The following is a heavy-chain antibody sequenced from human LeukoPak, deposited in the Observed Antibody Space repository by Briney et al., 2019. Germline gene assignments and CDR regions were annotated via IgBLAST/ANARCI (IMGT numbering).Heavy chain of an antibody. Sequence: ASVKVSCKASGYTFTSYAMHWVRQAPGQRLEWMGWINAGNGNTKYSQKFQGRVTITRDTSAGTAYMELCSLRSEDTAVYYCARAYGDYRNDAFDIWGQGTMVTVSS. V-gene: IGHV1-3*01. CDR3: ARAYGDYRNDAFDI. CDR2: INAGNGNT. J-gene: IGHJ3*02. CDR1: GYTFTSYA. D-gene: IGHD4-17*01.